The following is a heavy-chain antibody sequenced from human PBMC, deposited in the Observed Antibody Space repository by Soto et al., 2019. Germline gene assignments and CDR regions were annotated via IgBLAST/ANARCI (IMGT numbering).Heavy chain of an antibody. J-gene: IGHJ4*02. CDR3: ANRRSSSWYLFDY. Sequence: ASVKVSCKASGGTFSSYAISWVRQAPGQGLEWMGGIIPIFGTANYVQKFQGRVTITADKSTSTAYMELSSLRSEDTAVYYCANRRSSSWYLFDYWGQGTLVTVSS. CDR1: GGTFSSYA. V-gene: IGHV1-69*06. D-gene: IGHD6-13*01. CDR2: IIPIFGTA.